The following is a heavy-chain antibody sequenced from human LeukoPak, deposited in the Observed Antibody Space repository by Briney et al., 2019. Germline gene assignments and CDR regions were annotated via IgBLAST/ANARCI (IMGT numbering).Heavy chain of an antibody. CDR1: GFTFSSYA. CDR3: ARDTAMAGANWYFDL. V-gene: IGHV3-23*01. J-gene: IGHJ2*01. CDR2: ISGSGGST. D-gene: IGHD5-18*01. Sequence: GGSLRLSCAASGFTFSSYAMSWVRQAPGKGLEWVSAISGSGGSTYYADSVKGRFTISRDNSKNTLYLQMNSLRAEDTAVYYCARDTAMAGANWYFDLWGRGTLVTVSS.